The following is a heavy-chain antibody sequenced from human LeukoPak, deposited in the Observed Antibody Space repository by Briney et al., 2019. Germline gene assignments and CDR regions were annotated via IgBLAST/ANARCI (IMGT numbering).Heavy chain of an antibody. CDR1: GYTFAAYY. CDR3: ARNRDHVNDN. V-gene: IGHV1-2*02. Sequence: ASVKVSCKASGYTFAAYYIHWVRQAPGQGLEWLGWIDPNSGGTTYSQRFQGRVTMTTDTSSSTAYMELRSLGSDDTAVYYCARNRDHVNDNWGQGTLVTVST. J-gene: IGHJ4*02. D-gene: IGHD1-14*01. CDR2: IDPNSGGT.